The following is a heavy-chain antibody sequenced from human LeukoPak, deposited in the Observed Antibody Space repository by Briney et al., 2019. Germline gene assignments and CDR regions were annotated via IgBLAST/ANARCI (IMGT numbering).Heavy chain of an antibody. CDR2: ISTDGSQ. J-gene: IGHJ4*02. Sequence: GGSLRLSCSTSGFTFSNFVMQWVRQTPGKGLEYVSVISTDGSQYYPDSVKGRFTIFRDNSKNTLYLQMNSLRPEDTAIYYCAKNDGNIWQPHSWGQGTLVTVSS. CDR1: GFTFSNFV. V-gene: IGHV3-64D*06. CDR3: AKNDGNIWQPHS.